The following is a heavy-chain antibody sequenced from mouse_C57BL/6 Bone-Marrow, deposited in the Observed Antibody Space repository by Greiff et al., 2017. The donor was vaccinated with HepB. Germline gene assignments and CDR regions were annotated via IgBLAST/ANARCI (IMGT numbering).Heavy chain of an antibody. D-gene: IGHD1-1*01. CDR1: GFSLSTFGMG. CDR3: ARIDYYGSSGGDYFDY. J-gene: IGHJ2*01. CDR2: IWWDDDK. V-gene: IGHV8-8*01. Sequence: QVTLKESGPGILQPSQTLSLTCSFSGFSLSTFGMGVGWIRQPSGKGLEWLAHIWWDDDKYYNPALKSRLTIYKDTSKNQVFLKIANVDTEDTATYYSARIDYYGSSGGDYFDYWGQGTTLTVSS.